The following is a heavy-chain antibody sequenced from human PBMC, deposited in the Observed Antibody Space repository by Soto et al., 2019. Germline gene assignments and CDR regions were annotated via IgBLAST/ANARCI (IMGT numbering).Heavy chain of an antibody. Sequence: SGKIWSEASGGNFTIPALQWVRQARGPRLEVIGWIVVGRGNTNYARKFQERVTITRDMSTSPAYMELRSLRSEDTAVYYCAVDEPYYYDIGYFDDWGQVPRVTASS. J-gene: IGHJ4*02. CDR2: IVVGRGNT. V-gene: IGHV1-58*01. CDR1: GGNFTIPA. CDR3: AVDEPYYYDIGYFDD. D-gene: IGHD3-22*01.